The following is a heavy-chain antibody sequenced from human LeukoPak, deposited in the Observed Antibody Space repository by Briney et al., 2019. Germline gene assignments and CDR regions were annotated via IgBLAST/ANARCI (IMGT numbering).Heavy chain of an antibody. CDR2: IDYSGSI. V-gene: IGHV4-61*08. J-gene: IGHJ5*02. CDR1: GGSVTSGGNY. Sequence: PSETLSLTCTVSGGSVTSGGNYWNWIRQPPGRGLEWIRCIDYSGSINYNPSLKSRVTMSVDTSKNQFSLKPRFVTAADTAVYYCARGEGVLYWFDPWGQGTLVTVSS. CDR3: ARGEGVLYWFDP. D-gene: IGHD1-26*01.